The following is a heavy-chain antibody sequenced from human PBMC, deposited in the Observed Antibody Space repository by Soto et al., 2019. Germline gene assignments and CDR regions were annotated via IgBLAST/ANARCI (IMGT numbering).Heavy chain of an antibody. Sequence: QVQLVESGGGVVQPGRSLRLSCAASGFTFSSYAMHWVRQAPGKGLEWVAVISYDGSNKYYADSVKGRFTISRDNSKKTLYLQMNSLRAEDTAVYYCARTIVATMAYYYGMDVWGQGTTVTVSS. V-gene: IGHV3-30-3*01. D-gene: IGHD5-12*01. CDR1: GFTFSSYA. CDR3: ARTIVATMAYYYGMDV. CDR2: ISYDGSNK. J-gene: IGHJ6*02.